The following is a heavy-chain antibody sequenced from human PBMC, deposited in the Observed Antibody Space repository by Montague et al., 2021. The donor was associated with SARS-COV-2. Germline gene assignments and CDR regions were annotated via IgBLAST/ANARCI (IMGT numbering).Heavy chain of an antibody. CDR2: IYYSGST. D-gene: IGHD3-10*01. CDR3: ARTYYYGSVVWFDP. J-gene: IGHJ5*02. CDR1: GGSISSFY. Sequence: SETLSLTCTVSGGSISSFYWCWIRQPPGKGLEWIGYIYYSGSTNYNPSLKSRVTISVDTSKNQFSLKLSSVTAADTAVYYCARTYYYGSVVWFDPWGQGTLVTVSS. V-gene: IGHV4-59*08.